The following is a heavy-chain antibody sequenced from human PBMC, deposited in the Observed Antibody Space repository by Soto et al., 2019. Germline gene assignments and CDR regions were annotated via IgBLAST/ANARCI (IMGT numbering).Heavy chain of an antibody. CDR3: ARSNKLLWFGELLYFDY. D-gene: IGHD3-10*01. CDR1: GGTFSSYV. J-gene: IGHJ4*02. Sequence: SVKVSCKASGGTFSSYVVSWVRQAPGQGLECMGGIIPISGTANYAQKFQGRVTITRDTSASTAYMELSSLRSEDTAVYYCARSNKLLWFGELLYFDYWGQGTLVTVSS. V-gene: IGHV1-69*05. CDR2: IIPISGTA.